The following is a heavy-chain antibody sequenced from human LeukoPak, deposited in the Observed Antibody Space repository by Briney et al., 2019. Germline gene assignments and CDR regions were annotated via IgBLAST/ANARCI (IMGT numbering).Heavy chain of an antibody. V-gene: IGHV4-31*03. CDR3: ARIQSNGYVDY. CDR1: SGSISSGGYY. Sequence: SETLSLTCTVSSGSISSGGYYWSWIRQHPGKGLEWIGYIYYSGSTYYNPSLKSRVTISVDTSKNQFSLKLSSVTAADTAVYYCARIQSNGYVDYWGQGTLVTVSS. D-gene: IGHD4/OR15-4a*01. J-gene: IGHJ4*02. CDR2: IYYSGST.